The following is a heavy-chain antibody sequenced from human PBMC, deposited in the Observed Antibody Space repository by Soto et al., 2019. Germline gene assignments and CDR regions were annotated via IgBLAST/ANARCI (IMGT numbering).Heavy chain of an antibody. Sequence: SETLSLTCVVSGASLSSYYWSWIRQPPGKGLEWIGYIYYSGSTNYNPSLKSRVTISVDTSRNKLYLQMNSLRAEDTALYYCVILAHGKFDFWGQGTLVTVSS. CDR2: IYYSGST. V-gene: IGHV4-59*08. J-gene: IGHJ4*02. CDR3: VILAHGKFDF. CDR1: GASLSSYY.